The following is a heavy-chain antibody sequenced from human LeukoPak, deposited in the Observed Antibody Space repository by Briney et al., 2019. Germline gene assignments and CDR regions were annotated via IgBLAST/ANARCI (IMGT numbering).Heavy chain of an antibody. Sequence: GAPLKFSGKRSGSPFTTYWITWVRQLPGKGLEWMGRIDPSDSYTNYSPSFQAHATFPADKSISTSSLQWSSLKASDTAMYYCASPRGGMVATLDYWGQGTLGTVSS. CDR2: IDPSDSYT. V-gene: IGHV5-10-1*01. CDR3: ASPRGGMVATLDY. D-gene: IGHD5-12*01. CDR1: GSPFTTYW. J-gene: IGHJ4*02.